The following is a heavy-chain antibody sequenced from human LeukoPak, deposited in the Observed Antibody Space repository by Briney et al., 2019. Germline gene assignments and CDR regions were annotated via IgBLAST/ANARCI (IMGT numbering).Heavy chain of an antibody. CDR1: GFTFSSYG. V-gene: IGHV3-23*01. D-gene: IGHD5-18*01. Sequence: GGTLRLSCAASGFTFSSYGMIWVRQAPGKGLEWVSGISGSGGSTYLADSVKGRFTTSRDNAKNSLYLQMNSLRPEDTALYYCTKDSVAMVTTSDYWGQGTLVTVSS. J-gene: IGHJ4*02. CDR2: ISGSGGST. CDR3: TKDSVAMVTTSDY.